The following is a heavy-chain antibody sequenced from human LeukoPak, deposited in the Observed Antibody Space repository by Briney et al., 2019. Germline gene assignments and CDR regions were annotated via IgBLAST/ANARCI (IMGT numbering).Heavy chain of an antibody. CDR1: GFNFDDYG. D-gene: IGHD3-22*01. V-gene: IGHV3-30*02. CDR2: VRYDGSNE. J-gene: IGHJ4*02. CDR3: AKDSNSGYVSVGPDY. Sequence: PGRSLRLSCEASGFNFDDYGMHWVRQAPGKGLEWVAFVRYDGSNEYYADSVKGRFTISRDNSRNTLYLRMSSLRAEDTGVYSCAKDSNSGYVSVGPDYWGLGTLVTVSS.